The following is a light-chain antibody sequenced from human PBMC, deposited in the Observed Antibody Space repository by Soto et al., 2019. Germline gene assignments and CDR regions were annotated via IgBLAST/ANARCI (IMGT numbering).Light chain of an antibody. CDR3: SSYTTSNTRQIV. Sequence: QSALTQPASVSGSPGQSITISCTGTSSDVGGYNYVSWYQHHPGKTPKLMIFDVSNRPSGVSNRFSGSKSGNTASLTIYGLQPEDEVDYYCSSYTTSNTRQIVFGTGTKLTVL. V-gene: IGLV2-14*03. CDR1: SSDVGGYNY. CDR2: DVS. J-gene: IGLJ1*01.